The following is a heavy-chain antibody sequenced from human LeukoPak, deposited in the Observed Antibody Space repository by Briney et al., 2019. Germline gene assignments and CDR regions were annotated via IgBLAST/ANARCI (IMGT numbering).Heavy chain of an antibody. Sequence: GGSLRLSCAASGFTFSNYAMSWVRQAPGKGLEWVSSISSSSSYIYYADSVKGRFTTSRDNAENSLYLQMNSLRAEDTAVYYCARVLGYSNSWYPDHWGQGTLVTVSS. D-gene: IGHD6-13*01. CDR3: ARVLGYSNSWYPDH. J-gene: IGHJ4*02. V-gene: IGHV3-21*01. CDR2: ISSSSSYI. CDR1: GFTFSNYA.